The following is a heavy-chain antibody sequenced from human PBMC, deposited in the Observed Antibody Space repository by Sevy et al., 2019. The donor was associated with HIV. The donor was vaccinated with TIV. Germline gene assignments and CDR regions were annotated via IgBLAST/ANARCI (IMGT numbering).Heavy chain of an antibody. Sequence: GGCLRLSCAASGFSLSDYAIHWARQGPVKGLEWLIVISFDGGNKYYADAVKGRFTISRENSKNTVSLQMNSLRPDDTALYYCARGPYNSGLRLDFWGRGILVTVSS. CDR3: ARGPYNSGLRLDF. J-gene: IGHJ4*02. CDR1: GFSLSDYA. D-gene: IGHD5-12*01. V-gene: IGHV3-30-3*01. CDR2: ISFDGGNK.